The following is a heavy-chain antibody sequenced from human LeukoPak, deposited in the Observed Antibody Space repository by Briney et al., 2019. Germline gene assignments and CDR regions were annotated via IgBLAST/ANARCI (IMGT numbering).Heavy chain of an antibody. Sequence: PGGSLRLSCAASGFSFSDYEMNWVRQSPAKGLEWVSNISPNGGTKYYAGSVKGRFTISRDNAKNSLYLQMNSLRAEDKGVYFCSKLAVASADSWGQGTLVTVSS. D-gene: IGHD6-19*01. CDR2: ISPNGGTK. CDR1: GFSFSDYE. J-gene: IGHJ4*02. CDR3: SKLAVASADS. V-gene: IGHV3-48*03.